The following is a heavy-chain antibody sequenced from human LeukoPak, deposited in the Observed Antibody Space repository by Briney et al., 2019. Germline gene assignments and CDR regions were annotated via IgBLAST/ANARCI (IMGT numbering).Heavy chain of an antibody. CDR2: ISYDGSNK. Sequence: GRSLRLSCAASGFTFSSYAMHWVRQAPGKGLEWVAVISYDGSNKQYADSVKDRFTISRDNSKNTLYLQMNSLRAEGTAVYYCARDGTPSWLYDSGGHMYGMDVWGQGTTVTVSS. CDR1: GFTFSSYA. CDR3: ARDGTPSWLYDSGGHMYGMDV. V-gene: IGHV3-30-3*01. J-gene: IGHJ6*02. D-gene: IGHD3-22*01.